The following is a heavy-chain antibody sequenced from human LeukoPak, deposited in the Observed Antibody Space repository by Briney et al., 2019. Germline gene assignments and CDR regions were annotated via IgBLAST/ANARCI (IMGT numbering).Heavy chain of an antibody. D-gene: IGHD1-26*01. CDR3: ARDISGRIAVGAPGTFDY. CDR1: GYTFTSNY. CDR2: INPSGGST. J-gene: IGHJ4*02. Sequence: ASVKVSCKASGYTFTSNYIHWVRQAPGQGLEWMGIINPSGGSTSYAQKFQGRVTMTRDTSTSTVYMELSSLRSEDTAVYYCARDISGRIAVGAPGTFDYWGQGTLVTVSS. V-gene: IGHV1-46*01.